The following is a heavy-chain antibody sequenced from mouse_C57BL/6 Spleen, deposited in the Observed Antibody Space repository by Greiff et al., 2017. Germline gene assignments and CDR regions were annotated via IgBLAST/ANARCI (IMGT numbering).Heavy chain of an antibody. CDR3: ARFEYDRTLFDY. J-gene: IGHJ2*01. CDR1: GYAFSSYW. D-gene: IGHD2-4*01. V-gene: IGHV1-80*01. CDR2: IYPGDGDT. Sequence: QVQLQQSGAELVKPGASVKISCKASGYAFSSYWMNWVKQRPGKGLEWIGQIYPGDGDTNYNGKFTGKATLTADKSSSTAYMQLSSLTSEDSAVYFCARFEYDRTLFDYWGQGTTLTVSS.